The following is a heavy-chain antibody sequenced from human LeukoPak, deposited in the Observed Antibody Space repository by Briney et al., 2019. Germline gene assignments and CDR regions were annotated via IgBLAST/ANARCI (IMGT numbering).Heavy chain of an antibody. CDR2: IYYSGST. J-gene: IGHJ6*02. V-gene: IGHV4-59*01. CDR1: GGSISSYY. D-gene: IGHD6-6*01. Sequence: SETLSLTCTVSGGSISSYYWSWIRQPPGKGLEWIGYIYYSGSTNYNPSLKSRVTISVDTSKNQFSLKLSSVTAADTAVYYCARDRGIAARPGYYGMDAWGQGTTVTVSS. CDR3: ARDRGIAARPGYYGMDA.